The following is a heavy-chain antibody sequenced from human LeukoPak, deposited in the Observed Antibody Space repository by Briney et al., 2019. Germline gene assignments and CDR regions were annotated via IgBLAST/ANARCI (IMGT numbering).Heavy chain of an antibody. CDR3: ARDGSTYTINFYQALDV. D-gene: IGHD1-26*01. Sequence: GGSLRLSCAASGFPFSSFGMHWVRQAPGKGLEWVAVVWHDDNQKYYADSVNGRFTISKDNTKNTVYLQMNSLRAEDTATYYCARDGSTYTINFYQALDVWGQGTMVTVSS. CDR1: GFPFSSFG. V-gene: IGHV3-33*01. J-gene: IGHJ3*01. CDR2: VWHDDNQK.